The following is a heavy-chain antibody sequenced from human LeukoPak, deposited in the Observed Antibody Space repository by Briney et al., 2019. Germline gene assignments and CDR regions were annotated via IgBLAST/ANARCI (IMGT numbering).Heavy chain of an antibody. CDR3: ARGWLPFDY. D-gene: IGHD5-12*01. Sequence: GGSLRLSCAASGFTFSSYWMYWVRQAPGKGPVWVSHINSDATSTGYADSVKGRFTISRDNAQNTLYLQMNSLRDEDTAVYYCARGWLPFDYWGQGTLVTVSS. CDR2: INSDATST. J-gene: IGHJ4*02. CDR1: GFTFSSYW. V-gene: IGHV3-74*01.